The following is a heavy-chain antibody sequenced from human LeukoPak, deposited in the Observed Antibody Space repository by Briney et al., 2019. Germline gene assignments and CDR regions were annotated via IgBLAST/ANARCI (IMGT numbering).Heavy chain of an antibody. CDR3: AKVETSGGANCYALDY. J-gene: IGHJ4*02. CDR1: GFTFSSYA. V-gene: IGHV3-23*01. CDR2: ISGSDGST. Sequence: TGGSLRLSCAASGFTFSSYAMTWVHQAPDKGLEWVSAISGSDGSTYYADSVKGRFTISRDDSQNTLYLQMNSLSAEDTAVYYCAKVETSGGANCYALDYWGQGTLVTVSS. D-gene: IGHD2-2*01.